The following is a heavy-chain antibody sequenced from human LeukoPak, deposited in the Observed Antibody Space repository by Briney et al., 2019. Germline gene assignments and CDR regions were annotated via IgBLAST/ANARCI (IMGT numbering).Heavy chain of an antibody. CDR2: IYYSGSN. V-gene: IGHV4-59*01. CDR3: ARYGRAATAPKRYYFDY. D-gene: IGHD1-14*01. CDR1: GGSISSYY. Sequence: SETLSLTCTVSGGSISSYYWSWIRQPPGKGVEGIGYIYYSGSNKYNPSLKSLVTISVDTSKNQFSLKLSSVTAADTAVYYCARYGRAATAPKRYYFDYWGQGTLVTVSS. J-gene: IGHJ4*02.